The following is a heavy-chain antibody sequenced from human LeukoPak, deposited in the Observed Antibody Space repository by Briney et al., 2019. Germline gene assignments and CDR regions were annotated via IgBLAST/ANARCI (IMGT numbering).Heavy chain of an antibody. Sequence: PSETLSLTCTVSGGSISSNSYYWGWIRLPPGQGLEWIGTIYYSGSTYYNPSLESRVTISVDTSKNRFSLKVTSVTAADTAVYYCARRVGERHYYYYYGLDVWGQGTTVTVSS. CDR2: IYYSGST. CDR3: ARRVGERHYYYYYGLDV. V-gene: IGHV4-39*01. CDR1: GGSISSNSYY. J-gene: IGHJ6*02. D-gene: IGHD1-26*01.